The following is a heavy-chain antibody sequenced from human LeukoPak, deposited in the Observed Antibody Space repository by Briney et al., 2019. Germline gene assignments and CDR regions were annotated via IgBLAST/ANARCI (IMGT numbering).Heavy chain of an antibody. CDR2: ISAYNGNT. CDR3: AREQWLVHPLDY. D-gene: IGHD6-19*01. CDR1: GYTFTSYG. J-gene: IGHJ4*02. Sequence: ASVKVSCKASGYTFTSYGISWVRQATGQGLEWMGWISAYNGNTNYAQKLQGRVTMTTDTSTSTAYMELRSLRSDDTAVYYCAREQWLVHPLDYWGQGTLVTVSS. V-gene: IGHV1-18*01.